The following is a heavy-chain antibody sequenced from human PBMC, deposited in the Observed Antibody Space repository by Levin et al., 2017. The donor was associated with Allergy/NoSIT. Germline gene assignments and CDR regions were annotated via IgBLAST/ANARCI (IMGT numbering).Heavy chain of an antibody. J-gene: IGHJ4*01. CDR1: GFTFDDYG. V-gene: IGHV3-20*04. CDR3: ARTSYSGSFRVGYFDF. CDR2: INWNGGTT. Sequence: GGSLRLSCAASGFTFDDYGMTWVRQAPGKGLEWVAIINWNGGTTGYADSVKGRFTISRDNAKNSLYLQMNSLRAADTALYYCARTSYSGSFRVGYFDFWGHGTLVTVSS. D-gene: IGHD3-10*01.